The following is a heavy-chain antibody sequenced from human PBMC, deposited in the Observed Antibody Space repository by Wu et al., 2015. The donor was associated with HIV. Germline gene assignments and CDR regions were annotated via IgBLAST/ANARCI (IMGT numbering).Heavy chain of an antibody. J-gene: IGHJ6*03. CDR1: GDTFNKYA. CDR2: IVPVYNIP. V-gene: IGHV1-69*12. D-gene: IGHD2-2*01. CDR3: ASSSTSGGGDYYYYYMDV. Sequence: QVQLVQSGAGVRKPGSSVMVSCKASGDTFNKYAINWVRQAPGQGLEWMGGIVPVYNIPNYAEKFQDRVTITADESTSTAYMELSSLRSEDTAVYYCASSSTSGGGDYYYYYMDVWGKGTTVTVSS.